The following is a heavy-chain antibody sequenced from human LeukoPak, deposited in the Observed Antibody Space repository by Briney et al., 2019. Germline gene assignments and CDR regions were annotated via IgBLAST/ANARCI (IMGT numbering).Heavy chain of an antibody. D-gene: IGHD2-15*01. CDR3: ARDRSTVTGHCTGDNCYAELG. V-gene: IGHV3-23*01. J-gene: IGHJ4*02. CDR2: ISNNGGYT. CDR1: GFTFSSSA. Sequence: PGGSLRLSCAASGFTFSSSAMSWVRQAPGKGLEWVSAISNNGGYTYYADSVQGRFTISRDNSKSTLCLQMNSLRAEDTAVYYCARDRSTVTGHCTGDNCYAELGRGQGTQVIVSS.